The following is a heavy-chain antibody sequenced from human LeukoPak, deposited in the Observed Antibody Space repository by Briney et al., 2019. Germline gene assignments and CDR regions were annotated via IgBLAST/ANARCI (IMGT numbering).Heavy chain of an antibody. D-gene: IGHD3-22*01. CDR2: ISGSGGST. J-gene: IGHJ4*02. V-gene: IGHV3-23*01. CDR1: GFTFSSYA. CDR3: AKPEYYYDSSGYYPTYYFDY. Sequence: GGSLRLSCAASGFTFSSYAMSWVRQAPGKGLEWVSAISGSGGSTYYADSVKGRFTISRDNSKNTLYLQMNSLRAEDTAVYYCAKPEYYYDSSGYYPTYYFDYWGQGTLVTVSS.